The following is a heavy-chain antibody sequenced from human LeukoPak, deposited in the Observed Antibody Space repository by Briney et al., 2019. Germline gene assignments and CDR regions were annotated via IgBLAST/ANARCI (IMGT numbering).Heavy chain of an antibody. CDR3: VSPRGFSYGYFDY. D-gene: IGHD5-18*01. CDR1: GGSISSSSHY. J-gene: IGHJ4*02. Sequence: PSETLSLTCTVSGGSISSSSHYWAWIRQSPGKGLEWIGSIYYSKNTYYNPSLKSRVTISADTSKNQFSLTLGSVSATDTAVYYCVSPRGFSYGYFDYWGQGTLVTVSS. V-gene: IGHV4-39*01. CDR2: IYYSKNT.